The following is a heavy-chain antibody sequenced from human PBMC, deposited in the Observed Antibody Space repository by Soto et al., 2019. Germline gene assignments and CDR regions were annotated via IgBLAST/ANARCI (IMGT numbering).Heavy chain of an antibody. Sequence: QVQLVESGGGVVQPGRSLRISCAAAGFTFSNYGMQWVRQAPGKGLEWVAVIWYDGSYKYYADSVKGRFTISRDNSKNTLYLQMNSLRAEDTAVYYCAREFYYGSGSFSSNWFDPWGQGTLVTVSS. CDR2: IWYDGSYK. D-gene: IGHD3-10*01. J-gene: IGHJ5*02. V-gene: IGHV3-33*01. CDR3: AREFYYGSGSFSSNWFDP. CDR1: GFTFSNYG.